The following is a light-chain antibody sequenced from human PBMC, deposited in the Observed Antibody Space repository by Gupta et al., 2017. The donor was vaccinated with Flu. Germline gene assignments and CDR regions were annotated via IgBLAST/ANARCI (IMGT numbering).Light chain of an antibody. CDR2: KAS. V-gene: IGKV1-5*03. Sequence: DIQMTQSPSTLSASVGDRVTITCRASQSISSWLAWYQQKPGKAPKLLIYKASSLESGVPSRFSGSGSGTEFTLTISSLQPDDFATYYCQQYHSYPYTFGQGTNLEIK. J-gene: IGKJ2*01. CDR3: QQYHSYPYT. CDR1: QSISSW.